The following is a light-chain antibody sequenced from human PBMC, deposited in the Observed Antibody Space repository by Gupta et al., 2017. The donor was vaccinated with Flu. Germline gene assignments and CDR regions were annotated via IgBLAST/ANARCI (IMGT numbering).Light chain of an antibody. CDR1: QGLSNNY. CDR2: RAS. CDR3: QQDGRAPWT. V-gene: IGKV3-20*01. Sequence: GTRSLSPGERATLSCTASQGLSNNYFAWHQQKPGQAPRLLIYRASSRPTGIPERFSGKLSGTEFTLTINRLEPEEFAVYYCQQDGRAPWTFGQGTRVEI. J-gene: IGKJ1*01.